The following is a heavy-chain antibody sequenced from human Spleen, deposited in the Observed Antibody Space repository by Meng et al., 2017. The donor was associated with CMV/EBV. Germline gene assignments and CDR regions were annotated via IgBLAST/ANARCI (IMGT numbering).Heavy chain of an antibody. J-gene: IGHJ4*02. CDR2: INPSAGST. CDR1: GYTCSIFY. Sequence: KASGYTCSIFYLHWVRQAPGRGLEWVGMINPSAGSTGYAQKFQDRVTVTRDTSTSTVYMELSSLTSEDTAVYYCARDHTRGATGYFDYWGPGTLVTVSS. D-gene: IGHD1-26*01. V-gene: IGHV1-46*01. CDR3: ARDHTRGATGYFDY.